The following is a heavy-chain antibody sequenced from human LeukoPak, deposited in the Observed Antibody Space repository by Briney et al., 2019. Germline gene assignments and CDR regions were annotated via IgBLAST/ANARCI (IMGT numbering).Heavy chain of an antibody. CDR1: GYTFTSYG. J-gene: IGHJ6*02. Sequence: ASVKVSCKASGYTFTSYGITWVRQAPGQGLEWMGRISTYIGNTKYEQKLQGRVTMTTDTSTSTAYMELRSLRPDDTAVYYCARDRMPVTVAGSYYFGMDVWGQGTTVTVSS. CDR3: ARDRMPVTVAGSYYFGMDV. CDR2: ISTYIGNT. V-gene: IGHV1-18*01. D-gene: IGHD6-19*01.